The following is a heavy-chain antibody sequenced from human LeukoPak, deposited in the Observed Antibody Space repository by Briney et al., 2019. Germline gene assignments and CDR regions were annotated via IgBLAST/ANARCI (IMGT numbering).Heavy chain of an antibody. J-gene: IGHJ6*02. V-gene: IGHV6-1*01. CDR2: TYYRSKWYN. CDR1: GDSVSSDSIA. CDR3: ARAELELRYYYYYGMDV. Sequence: QQSGPGLEKPSQTLSLTCAISGDSVSSDSIAWNWIRQSPSRGLEWLGRTYYRSKWYNDYAVSVKSRIIINPDTSKNQFSLQLNSVTPEDTGVYYCARAELELRYYYYYGMDVWGQGTTVTVSS. D-gene: IGHD1-7*01.